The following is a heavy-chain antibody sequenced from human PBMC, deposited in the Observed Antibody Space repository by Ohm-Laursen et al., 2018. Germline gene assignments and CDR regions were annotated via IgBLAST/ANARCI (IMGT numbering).Heavy chain of an antibody. D-gene: IGHD6-19*01. V-gene: IGHV4-39*01. CDR3: ARNTWLPPDGNWFDP. J-gene: IGHJ5*02. Sequence: SQTLSLTCTVSGGSISSSSYYWGWIRQPPGKGLEWIGSIYYSGSTYYNPSLKSRVTISVDTSKNQFSLKLSSVTAADTAVYYCARNTWLPPDGNWFDPWGQGTLVTVSS. CDR1: GGSISSSSYY. CDR2: IYYSGST.